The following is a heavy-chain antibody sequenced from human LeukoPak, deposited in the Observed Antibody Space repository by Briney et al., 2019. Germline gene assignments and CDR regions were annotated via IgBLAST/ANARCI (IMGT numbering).Heavy chain of an antibody. J-gene: IGHJ1*01. CDR1: GYTFTSYG. Sequence: GASVKDSCKASGYTFTSYGISWVRQAPGQGLEWMGWISAYNGNTNYAQKLQGRVTMTTDTSTSTAYKELRSLRSDDTAVYYCARSGGGPYFQHWGQGTLVTVSS. CDR3: ARSGGGPYFQH. D-gene: IGHD3-10*01. CDR2: ISAYNGNT. V-gene: IGHV1-18*01.